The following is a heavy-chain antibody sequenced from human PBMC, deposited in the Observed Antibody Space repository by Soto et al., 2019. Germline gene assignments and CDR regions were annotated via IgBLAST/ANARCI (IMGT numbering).Heavy chain of an antibody. J-gene: IGHJ3*02. Sequence: QVQLVESGGGVVQPGTSLRLSCAASGFTSSSFVIHWVRQAPGKGLEWLAVISSDGNNQYYADSVKGRFTISRDNSKSTLYLQVNSLRAEETAVYFCAKERGVLDAFDMWGQGTIVTVS. CDR2: ISSDGNNQ. D-gene: IGHD3-10*01. CDR1: GFTSSSFV. CDR3: AKERGVLDAFDM. V-gene: IGHV3-30*18.